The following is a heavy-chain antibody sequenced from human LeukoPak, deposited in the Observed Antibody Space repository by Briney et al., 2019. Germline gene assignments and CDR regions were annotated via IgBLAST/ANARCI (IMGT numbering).Heavy chain of an antibody. Sequence: GGSLRLSCAASGSTFSSYWMHWARQAPGKGLVWVSHINNDGSRTRYADSVKGRFTISRDNAKNTLYLQVNSLRAEDTAVYYCARGGSPPEALGDTFDIWGPGTMVTVSS. V-gene: IGHV3-74*01. CDR2: INNDGSRT. CDR1: GSTFSSYW. D-gene: IGHD1-26*01. J-gene: IGHJ3*02. CDR3: ARGGSPPEALGDTFDI.